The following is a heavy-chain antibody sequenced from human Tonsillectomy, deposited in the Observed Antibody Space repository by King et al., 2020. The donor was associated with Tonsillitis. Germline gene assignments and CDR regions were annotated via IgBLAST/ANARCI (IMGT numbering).Heavy chain of an antibody. D-gene: IGHD2-2*01. Sequence: HVQLVESGAEVKKPGSSVKVSCKASGGTFNSYAFSWVRQAPGQGLEWMGRFIPMLGMANYAQNFQGRVTITADKSTSTAYMELSSLRSEDTAVYYCARGGDIEVPAATLNWFDPWGQGTLVTVSS. CDR2: FIPMLGMA. CDR3: ARGGDIEVPAATLNWFDP. V-gene: IGHV1-69*09. CDR1: GGTFNSYA. J-gene: IGHJ5*02.